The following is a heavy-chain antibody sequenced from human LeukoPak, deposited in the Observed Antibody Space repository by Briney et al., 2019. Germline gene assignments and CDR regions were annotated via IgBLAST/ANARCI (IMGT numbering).Heavy chain of an antibody. V-gene: IGHV3-7*01. Sequence: GGSPRLSCAASGFTFSSYWMSWVRQAPGKGLGWVANIKQDGSEKYYVDSVKGRFTISRDNAKNSLYLQMNSLRAEDTAVYYCAREMATIWHWFDPWGQGTLVTVSS. CDR1: GFTFSSYW. D-gene: IGHD5-24*01. CDR2: IKQDGSEK. J-gene: IGHJ5*02. CDR3: AREMATIWHWFDP.